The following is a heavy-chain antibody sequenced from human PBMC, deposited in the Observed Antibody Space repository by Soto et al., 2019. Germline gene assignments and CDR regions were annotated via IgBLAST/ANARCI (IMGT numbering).Heavy chain of an antibody. D-gene: IGHD3-3*01. CDR3: AKEVHYDFWSGYQFDY. Sequence: LRLSCAASGFTFSSYAMSWVRQAPGKGLEWVSAISGSGGSTYYADSVKGRFTISRDNSKNTLYLQMNSLRAEDTAVYYCAKEVHYDFWSGYQFDYWGQGTLVTVSS. J-gene: IGHJ4*02. V-gene: IGHV3-23*01. CDR2: ISGSGGST. CDR1: GFTFSSYA.